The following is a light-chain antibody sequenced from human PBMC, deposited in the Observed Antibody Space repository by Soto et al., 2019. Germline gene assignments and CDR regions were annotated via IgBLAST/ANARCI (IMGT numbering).Light chain of an antibody. V-gene: IGKV3-15*01. J-gene: IGKJ1*01. CDR1: QSVSNN. CDR3: QQYNNWWT. Sequence: EIVMTQSPATLSVSPGERATLSCRASQSVSNNLAWYQKKPGQAPRLLIYGASTMATGIPARFSGSGSGTQFTLTISSLQSEDLAFYYCQQYNNWWTFGQGTRVDMK. CDR2: GAS.